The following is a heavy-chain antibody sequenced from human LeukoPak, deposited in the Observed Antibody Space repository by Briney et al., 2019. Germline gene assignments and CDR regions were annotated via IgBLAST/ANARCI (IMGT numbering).Heavy chain of an antibody. CDR2: IYTSGST. CDR3: AREYYDSSLATQYFQH. D-gene: IGHD3-22*01. CDR1: GGSISSGSYY. Sequence: SETLSLTCTVSGGSISSGSYYWSWIRQPAGKGLEWIVRIYTSGSTNYNPSLKSRVTISVDTSKNQFSLELSSVTAADTAVYYCAREYYDSSLATQYFQHWGQGTLVTVSS. J-gene: IGHJ1*01. V-gene: IGHV4-61*02.